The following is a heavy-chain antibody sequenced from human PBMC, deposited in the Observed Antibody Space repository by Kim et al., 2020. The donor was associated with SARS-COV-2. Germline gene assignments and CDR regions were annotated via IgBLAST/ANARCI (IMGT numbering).Heavy chain of an antibody. D-gene: IGHD1-26*01. J-gene: IGHJ4*02. Sequence: KYYADSVKGRFTISRDNAKNTLYLQMNSLRAEDTAVYYCAKDPEVGATDYWGQGTLVTVSS. CDR3: AKDPEVGATDY. V-gene: IGHV3-23*01. CDR2: K.